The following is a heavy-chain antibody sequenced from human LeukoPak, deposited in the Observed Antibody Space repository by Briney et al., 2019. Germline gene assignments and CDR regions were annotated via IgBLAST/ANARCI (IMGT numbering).Heavy chain of an antibody. CDR1: GYTFTSYG. CDR2: ISAYNGNT. D-gene: IGHD6-13*01. J-gene: IGHJ5*02. V-gene: IGHV1-18*01. Sequence: GAPVKVSCTASGYTFTSYGISWVRQAPGQGLEWMGWISAYNGNTNYAQRLKGRVTMTTDTSTSTAYMELKSLRSDDTAVYYCARVQQLVPSWFDPWGQGTLVTVSS. CDR3: ARVQQLVPSWFDP.